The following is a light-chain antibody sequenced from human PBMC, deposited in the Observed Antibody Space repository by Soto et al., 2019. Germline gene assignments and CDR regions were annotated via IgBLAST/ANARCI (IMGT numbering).Light chain of an antibody. CDR3: LQHNTYPYT. CDR1: QGISNL. Sequence: DIQMTQSPSSLSASVGDRVTITCRASQGISNLLGWFQHKPGKAPKRLIYAASSLQGGVSSRFSGSGSGTEVTLTITGLQPEDFADYYCLQHNTYPYTFGQGTKLEIK. J-gene: IGKJ2*01. CDR2: AAS. V-gene: IGKV1-17*01.